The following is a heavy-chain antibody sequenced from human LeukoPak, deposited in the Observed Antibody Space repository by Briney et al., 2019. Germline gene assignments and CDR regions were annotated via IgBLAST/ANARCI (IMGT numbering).Heavy chain of an antibody. D-gene: IGHD3-10*01. CDR3: AREKNQQWFDCLQY. CDR2: INTDNGNT. Sequence: GASVKVSCKASGTSFTTNAMHWVRQAPGQRLEWMGWINTDNGNTHYLQKFQGRVTITRDTSASTTYMELSSLTSEDTAVYYCAREKNQQWFDCLQYWGQGTLVTVSS. J-gene: IGHJ4*02. V-gene: IGHV1-3*04. CDR1: GTSFTTNA.